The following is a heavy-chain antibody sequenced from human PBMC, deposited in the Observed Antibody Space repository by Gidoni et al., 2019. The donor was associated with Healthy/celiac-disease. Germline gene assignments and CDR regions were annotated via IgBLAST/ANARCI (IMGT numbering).Heavy chain of an antibody. V-gene: IGHV4-4*02. CDR2: IYHSGST. D-gene: IGHD2-2*01. CDR3: ASEGCSSTSCYGPGGGNWFDP. CDR1: GGSISSSTW. J-gene: IGHJ5*02. Sequence: QVQLQESGPGLVKPSGTLSLNCAVSGGSISSSTWWSWVRQPPGKGLEWIGEIYHSGSTNYNPSLKSRVTISVDKSKNQFSLKLSSVTAADTAVYYCASEGCSSTSCYGPGGGNWFDPWGQGTLVTVSS.